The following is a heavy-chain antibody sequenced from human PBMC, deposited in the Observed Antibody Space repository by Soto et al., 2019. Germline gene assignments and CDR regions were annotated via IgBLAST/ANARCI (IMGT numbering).Heavy chain of an antibody. CDR3: ARAGLTSLELATTY. D-gene: IGHD5-12*01. V-gene: IGHV1-2*02. CDR2: INPNSGGT. J-gene: IGHJ4*02. CDR1: GYRFTDYY. Sequence: ASVKVSCKASGYRFTDYYVHWVRQSPGQGLEWMGWINPNSGGTKFPQKFQGRVIMIRDTSISTAYMELSRLTSDDTAVYYCARAGLTSLELATTYWGQGTLVTVSS.